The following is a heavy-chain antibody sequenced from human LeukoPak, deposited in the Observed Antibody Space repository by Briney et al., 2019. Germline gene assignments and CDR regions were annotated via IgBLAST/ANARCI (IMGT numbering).Heavy chain of an antibody. J-gene: IGHJ3*02. CDR1: GFTVSSNY. D-gene: IGHD4-17*01. Sequence: GGSLRLSCAASGFTVSSNYMSWVRQAPGKGLEWVSVIYSGGSTYYADSVKGRFTISRDNSKNTLYLQMNSLRAEDTAVYYCARAGGDYEVTGAAFDIWGQGTMVTVSS. V-gene: IGHV3-53*01. CDR2: IYSGGST. CDR3: ARAGGDYEVTGAAFDI.